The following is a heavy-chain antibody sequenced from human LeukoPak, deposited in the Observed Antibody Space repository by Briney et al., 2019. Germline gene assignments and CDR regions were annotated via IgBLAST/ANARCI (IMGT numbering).Heavy chain of an antibody. V-gene: IGHV4-39*01. CDR1: GGSISSSSYY. CDR2: IYYSGST. D-gene: IGHD6-13*01. Sequence: NPSETLSLTCTVSGGSISSSSYYWGWIRQPPGKGLEWIGSIYYSGSTHYNPSLKSRVTISVDTSKNQFSLKLSSVIAADTAVYYCASPPGIAAVGYFEYWGQGTLVTVSS. J-gene: IGHJ4*02. CDR3: ASPPGIAAVGYFEY.